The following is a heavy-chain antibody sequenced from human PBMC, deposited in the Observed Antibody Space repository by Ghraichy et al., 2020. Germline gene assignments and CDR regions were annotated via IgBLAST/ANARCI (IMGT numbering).Heavy chain of an antibody. V-gene: IGHV4-61*01. CDR3: ARAMGKAAMVDY. D-gene: IGHD5-18*01. CDR2: IYYSGST. CDR1: GGSVSSGSYY. Sequence: SETLSLTCTVSGGSVSSGSYYWSWIRQPPGKGLEWIGYIYYSGSTNYNPSLKSRVTISVDTSKNQFSLKLSSVTAADTAVYYCARAMGKAAMVDYWGQGTLVTVSS. J-gene: IGHJ4*02.